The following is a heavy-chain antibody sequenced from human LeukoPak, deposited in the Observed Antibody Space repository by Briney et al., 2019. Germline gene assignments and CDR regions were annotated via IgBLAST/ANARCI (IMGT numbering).Heavy chain of an antibody. CDR3: ASSGYSGYAFDY. V-gene: IGHV3-48*01. J-gene: IGHJ4*02. CDR1: GFTFNTYT. Sequence: GGSLRLSWAASGFTFNTYTMNWVRQAPGKGLEWVSYISGSSGIIDYADSVRGRFTISRDNAKNSLYLQMNSLRAEDTAVYYCASSGYSGYAFDYWGQGTLVTVSS. CDR2: ISGSSGII. D-gene: IGHD5-12*01.